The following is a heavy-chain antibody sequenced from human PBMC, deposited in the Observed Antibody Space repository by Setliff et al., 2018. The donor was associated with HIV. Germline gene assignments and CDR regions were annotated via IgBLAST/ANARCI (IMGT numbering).Heavy chain of an antibody. CDR1: GYSISSGYY. J-gene: IGHJ4*02. D-gene: IGHD2-15*01. CDR2: VYYTGST. CDR3: ARRPIKGYGPFDS. V-gene: IGHV4-38-2*01. Sequence: PSETLSLTCAVSGYSISSGYYWNWIRQPPGKALEWLGIVYYTGSTNYNPSLKSRVAMSVDTSRNQFSLKLTSVTAADTAVYYCARRPIKGYGPFDSWGPGTLVTVS.